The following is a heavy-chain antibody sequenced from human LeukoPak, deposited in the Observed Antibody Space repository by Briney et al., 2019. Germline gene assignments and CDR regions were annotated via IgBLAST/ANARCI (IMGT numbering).Heavy chain of an antibody. CDR1: GFAFSTYW. J-gene: IGHJ3*02. Sequence: GGSLRLSCAASGFAFSTYWMSWVRQAPGKGLEWVANIKKDGSEIYYVDSVKGRFTISRDNAKNSVYLQMNSLRAEDTAVYYCARALQWLATDAFDIWGQGTMVTVSS. CDR3: ARALQWLATDAFDI. D-gene: IGHD6-19*01. CDR2: IKKDGSEI. V-gene: IGHV3-7*01.